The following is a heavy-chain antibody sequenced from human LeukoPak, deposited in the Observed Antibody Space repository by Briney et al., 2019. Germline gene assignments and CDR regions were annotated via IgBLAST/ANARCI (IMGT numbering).Heavy chain of an antibody. CDR2: INHSGST. J-gene: IGHJ4*02. Sequence: SETLSLTCAVNGGSFSGYYWSWIRQPPGKGLERIGEINHSGSTNYNPSLKRRVTISIDTSKNQFSLRLSSVTAADTAVYYCARGRPFYWGQGTLVTVSS. V-gene: IGHV4-34*01. CDR3: ARGRPFY. CDR1: GGSFSGYY. D-gene: IGHD3-16*01.